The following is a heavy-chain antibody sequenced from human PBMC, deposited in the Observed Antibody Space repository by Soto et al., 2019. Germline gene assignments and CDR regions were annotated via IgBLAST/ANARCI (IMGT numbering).Heavy chain of an antibody. Sequence: SETLSLTCTVSGGSISSVDYYWSWVRQPPGKGLEWIGYIYYSGSTYYNPSLKSRVIMSVDTSKNQLSLKLSSVTAADTVVYYCAIMFCSSSTVCYDSFNGFDPWGQGTLVTVSS. D-gene: IGHD2-2*01. J-gene: IGHJ5*02. CDR1: GGSISSVDYY. V-gene: IGHV4-30-4*01. CDR2: IYYSGST. CDR3: AIMFCSSSTVCYDSFNGFDP.